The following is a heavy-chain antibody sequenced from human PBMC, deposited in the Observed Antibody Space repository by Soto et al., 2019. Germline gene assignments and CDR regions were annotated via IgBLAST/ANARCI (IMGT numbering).Heavy chain of an antibody. CDR1: GFTFSSYW. CDR2: IKQDGSEK. CDR3: ARDEGSDYDFWSGYYNYYYGMDA. Sequence: GGSLRLSCAASGFTFSSYWMSWVRQAPGKGLEWVANIKQDGSEKYYVDSVKGRFTISRDNAKNSLYLQMNSLRAEDTAVYYCARDEGSDYDFWSGYYNYYYGMDAWGQGTTVTVSS. D-gene: IGHD3-3*01. V-gene: IGHV3-7*03. J-gene: IGHJ6*02.